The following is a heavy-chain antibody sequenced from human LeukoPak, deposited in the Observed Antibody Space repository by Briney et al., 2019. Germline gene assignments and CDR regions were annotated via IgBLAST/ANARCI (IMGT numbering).Heavy chain of an antibody. CDR2: ISYDGSNK. D-gene: IGHD3-22*01. CDR1: GFTFSSYA. Sequence: GRSLRLSCAPSGFTFSSYAMHWVRQAPGKGLEWVAVISYDGSNKYYADSVKGRFTISRDNSKNTLYLQMNSLRAEDTAVYYCARDLPNYYDSSGYPHFDYWGQGTLVTVSS. CDR3: ARDLPNYYDSSGYPHFDY. J-gene: IGHJ4*02. V-gene: IGHV3-30-3*01.